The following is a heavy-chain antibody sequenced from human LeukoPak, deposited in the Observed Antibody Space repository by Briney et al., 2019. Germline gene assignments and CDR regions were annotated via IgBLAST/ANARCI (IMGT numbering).Heavy chain of an antibody. CDR3: AKGISGSYLGD. D-gene: IGHD1-26*01. J-gene: IGHJ4*02. CDR1: GFTFSSYA. CDR2: IGGSGGST. V-gene: IGHV3-23*01. Sequence: GGSLRLSCAASGFTFSSYAMSWVRQAPGKGLEWVSTIGGSGGSTYYADSVKGRFTISSDYSKNTLYLQMNSLRAEDTAVYYCAKGISGSYLGDWGQGTLVTVSS.